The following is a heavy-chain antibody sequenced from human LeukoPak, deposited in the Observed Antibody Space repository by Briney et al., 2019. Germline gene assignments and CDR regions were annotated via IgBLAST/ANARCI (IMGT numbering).Heavy chain of an antibody. CDR3: ARDPVEYSSSSGWFDP. J-gene: IGHJ5*02. D-gene: IGHD6-6*01. V-gene: IGHV1-69*04. CDR1: GGTFSSYA. Sequence: EASVNVSCKASGGTFSSYAISWVRQAPGQGLEWMGRIIPILGIANYAQKFQGRVTITADKSTSTAYMELSSLRSEDTAVYYCARDPVEYSSSSGWFDPWGQGTLVTVSS. CDR2: IIPILGIA.